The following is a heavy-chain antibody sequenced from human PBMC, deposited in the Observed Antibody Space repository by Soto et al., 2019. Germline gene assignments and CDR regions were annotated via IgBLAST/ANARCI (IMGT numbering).Heavy chain of an antibody. CDR3: ARARGYCSSTSCYLADYYYYYMDV. D-gene: IGHD2-2*01. CDR2: ISAYNGNT. CDR1: GYTFTSYG. J-gene: IGHJ6*03. Sequence: ASVKVSCKASGYTFTSYGISWVRQAPGQGLEWMGWISAYNGNTNYAQKLQGRVTMTTDTSTSTAYMELRSLRSDDTAVYYCARARGYCSSTSCYLADYYYYYMDVWGKGTTVTVSS. V-gene: IGHV1-18*01.